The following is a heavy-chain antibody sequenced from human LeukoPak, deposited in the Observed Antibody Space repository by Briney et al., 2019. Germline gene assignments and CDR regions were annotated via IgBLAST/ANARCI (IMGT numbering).Heavy chain of an antibody. CDR2: IYYSGTT. V-gene: IGHV4-31*03. CDR3: ARVSGATPDC. CDR1: GGSISRGAYY. D-gene: IGHD2-2*02. J-gene: IGHJ4*02. Sequence: SETLSPTCNVSGGSISRGAYYWSWIRQHPGQGLEWIGYIYYSGTTYYNPSLESRVTISADTSKNQFSLKLSSVTAADTAVYYCARVSGATPDCWGQGTLVTVSS.